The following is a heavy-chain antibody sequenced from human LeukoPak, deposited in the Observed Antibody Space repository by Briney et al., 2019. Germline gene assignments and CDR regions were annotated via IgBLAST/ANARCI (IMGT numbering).Heavy chain of an antibody. CDR1: GFTVSSNY. CDR2: IYSGGST. Sequence: GGSLRLSCAASGFTVSSNYMSWVRQAPGKGLEWVSVIYSGGSTYYADSVKGRFTISRDNSKNTLYLQMNSLRAEDTAVYYCARGRYSSSWYRPFDYWGQGTLVTVSS. J-gene: IGHJ4*02. V-gene: IGHV3-53*01. D-gene: IGHD6-13*01. CDR3: ARGRYSSSWYRPFDY.